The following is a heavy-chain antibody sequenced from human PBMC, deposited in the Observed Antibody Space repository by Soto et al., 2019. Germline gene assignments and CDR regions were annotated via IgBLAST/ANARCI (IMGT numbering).Heavy chain of an antibody. J-gene: IGHJ4*02. Sequence: LRLSCAASGFTFSSYSMNWVRQAPGKGLEWVSSISSSSSYIYYADSVKGRFTISRDNAKNSLYLQMNSLRAEDTAVYYCARDGSGSYYSQHFDYWGQGTLVTVSS. D-gene: IGHD1-26*01. V-gene: IGHV3-21*01. CDR1: GFTFSSYS. CDR3: ARDGSGSYYSQHFDY. CDR2: ISSSSSYI.